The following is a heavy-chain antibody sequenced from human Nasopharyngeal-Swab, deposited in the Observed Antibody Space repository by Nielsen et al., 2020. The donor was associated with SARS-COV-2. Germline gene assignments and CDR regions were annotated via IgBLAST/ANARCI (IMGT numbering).Heavy chain of an antibody. D-gene: IGHD5-24*01. V-gene: IGHV3-11*04. CDR3: AREGRDGFDY. CDR1: GFTFSDYY. Sequence: GESLKISCAASGFTFSDYYMTWVRQAPGKGLDWVSYISATGNTVYYADSVKGRFTISRDNAKNSLYLQMNSLRAEDTAVYNCAREGRDGFDYWGQGTLVTVSS. J-gene: IGHJ4*02. CDR2: ISATGNTV.